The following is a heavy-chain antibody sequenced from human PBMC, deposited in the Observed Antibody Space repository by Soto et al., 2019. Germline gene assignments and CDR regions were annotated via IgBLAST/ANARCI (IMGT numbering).Heavy chain of an antibody. CDR1: GGPISSGGYY. D-gene: IGHD3-22*01. CDR2: IYYSGST. CDR3: ARDASYYDSSGYSRLIYFDY. Sequence: PSDTLSLTCTVSGGPISSGGYYWSWIRQHPGKGLEWIGYIYYSGSTYYNPSLKSRVTISVDTSKNQFSLKLSSVTAADTAVYYCARDASYYDSSGYSRLIYFDYWGQGTLVTVSS. J-gene: IGHJ4*02. V-gene: IGHV4-31*03.